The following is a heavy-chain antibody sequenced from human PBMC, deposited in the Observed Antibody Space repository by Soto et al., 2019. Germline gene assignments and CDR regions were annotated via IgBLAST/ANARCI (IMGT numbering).Heavy chain of an antibody. CDR3: AIANYWDDDY. CDR2: ISAYSGNV. J-gene: IGHJ4*02. Sequence: QVQLVQSGAEVKKPGASVKVSCKTSGDTFSRSTISWVRQAPGQGLEWMGWISAYSGNVKYAWKFQDRVTMTTDTPTTTADVKLRSLRFDDTAGFYCAIANYWDDDYWGQGTLVTVSS. V-gene: IGHV1-18*01. D-gene: IGHD1-1*01. CDR1: GDTFSRST.